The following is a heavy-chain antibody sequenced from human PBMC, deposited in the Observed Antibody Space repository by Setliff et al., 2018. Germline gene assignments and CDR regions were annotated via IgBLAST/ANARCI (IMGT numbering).Heavy chain of an antibody. J-gene: IGHJ3*02. CDR3: ARSPANGGHDAFDI. CDR2: IKQDGSEK. V-gene: IGHV3-7*01. CDR1: GFTFSSYT. D-gene: IGHD6-25*01. Sequence: GGSLRLSCAASGFTFSSYTMNWVRQAPGQGLEWVANIKQDGSEKYYVDSVGGRFTVSRDNAQNSLFLQMNNLRAEDTAVYYCARSPANGGHDAFDIWGQGTMVTVSS.